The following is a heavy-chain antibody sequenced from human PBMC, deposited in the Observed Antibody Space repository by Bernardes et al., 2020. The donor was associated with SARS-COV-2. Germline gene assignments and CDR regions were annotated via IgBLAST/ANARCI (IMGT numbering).Heavy chain of an antibody. CDR1: GGSISSGDYY. J-gene: IGHJ5*02. V-gene: IGHV4-30-4*01. Sequence: SETLSLTCTVSGGSISSGDYYWSWIRQPPGKGLEWIGYIYYSGSTYYNPSLKSRVTISVDTSKNQFSLKLSSVTAADTAVYYCARGTYLGNWFDPWGQGTLVTVSS. CDR2: IYYSGST. CDR3: ARGTYLGNWFDP. D-gene: IGHD2-8*01.